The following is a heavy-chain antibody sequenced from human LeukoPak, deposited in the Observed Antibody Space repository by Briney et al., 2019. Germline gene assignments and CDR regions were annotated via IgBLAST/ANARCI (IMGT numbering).Heavy chain of an antibody. D-gene: IGHD5-12*01. CDR1: GYTFTSYA. CDR2: INAGNGNT. CDR3: ARVYSGYDGDDY. Sequence: GASVKVSCKASGYTFTSYAMHWVRQAPGQRLEWMGWINAGNGNTKYSQKFQGRVTITRDTSASTAYMELSSLRSEDTAVYYCARVYSGYDGDDYWGQGTLVTVSS. J-gene: IGHJ4*02. V-gene: IGHV1-3*01.